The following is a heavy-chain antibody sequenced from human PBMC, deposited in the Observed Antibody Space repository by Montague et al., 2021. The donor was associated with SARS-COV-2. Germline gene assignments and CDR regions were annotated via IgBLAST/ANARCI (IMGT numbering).Heavy chain of an antibody. CDR2: ISFSWST. CDR1: GGSITSTNYY. J-gene: IGHJ4*01. Sequence: SETLSLTCTVSGGSITSTNYYWAWLRQPTGKGLEWIGSISFSWSTYHNPSLKSRVTMSVDTSMNQFSLRLSTVTAADTALYYCAGQDHGRGWYEISFDYWGQGTLVTVSS. D-gene: IGHD6-19*01. CDR3: AGQDHGRGWYEISFDY. V-gene: IGHV4-39*01.